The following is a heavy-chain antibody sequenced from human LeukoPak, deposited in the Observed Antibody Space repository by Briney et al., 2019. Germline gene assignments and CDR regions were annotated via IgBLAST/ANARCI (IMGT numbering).Heavy chain of an antibody. J-gene: IGHJ4*02. D-gene: IGHD5-12*01. V-gene: IGHV6-1*01. CDR1: GDIVSSNSAA. CDR2: TFYMSKLYN. CDR3: ARGRVVGGYDPHFDL. Sequence: SQTLSLTCALSGDIVSSNSAAWNWIRQSPSRGLEWLERTFYMSKLYNDYAVSVNTRVTINPDTSKNQFSLHLNSVTPEDTAVYYCARGRVVGGYDPHFDLWGQGTLVTVSS.